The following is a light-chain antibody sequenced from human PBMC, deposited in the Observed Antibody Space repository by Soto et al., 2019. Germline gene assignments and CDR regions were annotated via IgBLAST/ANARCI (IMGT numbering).Light chain of an antibody. Sequence: DIQMTQSPATVTASVGDRVTITCRSSQNINYWLAWYQQRPGSAPKLLIYDVSTLQSGVPSRFSRSHSVTDFPLTISPLQPDDFATYYCQHYAFDSQTFGQGTKV. CDR2: DVS. V-gene: IGKV1-5*01. CDR1: QNINYW. J-gene: IGKJ1*01. CDR3: QHYAFDSQT.